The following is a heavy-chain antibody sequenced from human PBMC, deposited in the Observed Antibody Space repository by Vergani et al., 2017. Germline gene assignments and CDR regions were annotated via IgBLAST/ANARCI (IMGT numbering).Heavy chain of an antibody. CDR3: AXEQDSSGPLGTNDAFDI. D-gene: IGHD3-22*01. Sequence: QVQLVQSGAEVKKPGSSVKVSCKASGGTFSSYAISWVRQAPGQGLEWMGGIIPIFGTANYAQKFQGRVTITADESTSTAYMELSSLRSEDTAVYYCAXEQDSSGPLGTNDAFDIWGQGTMVTVSS. V-gene: IGHV1-69*01. CDR1: GGTFSSYA. CDR2: IIPIFGTA. J-gene: IGHJ3*02.